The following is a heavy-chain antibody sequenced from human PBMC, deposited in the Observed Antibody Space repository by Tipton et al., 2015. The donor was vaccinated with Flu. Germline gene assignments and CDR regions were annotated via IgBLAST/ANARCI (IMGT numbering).Heavy chain of an antibody. D-gene: IGHD7-27*01. CDR3: ATLTGDDY. CDR2: ISSSGDTT. CDR1: GFTFSSYE. J-gene: IGHJ4*02. Sequence: VQLVQSGGGLVQPGGSLRLSCAASGFTFSSYEMNWVRQAPGKGLEWVSYISSSGDTTSYADSVRGRFTISRDNTKKSLYLQLNSLRAEDTAIYYCATLTGDDYWGQGILVTVSS. V-gene: IGHV3-48*03.